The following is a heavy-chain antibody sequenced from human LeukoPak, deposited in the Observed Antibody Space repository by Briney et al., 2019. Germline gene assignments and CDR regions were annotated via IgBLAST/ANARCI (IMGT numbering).Heavy chain of an antibody. D-gene: IGHD3-9*01. CDR2: ISYDGSNK. Sequence: AGGSLRLSCAASGFTFSSYAMHWVRQAPGKGLEWVAVISYDGSNKYYADSVKGRFTISRDNSKNTLYLQMNSLRAEDTAVYYCARENFDWLFSDYWGQGTLVTVSS. CDR1: GFTFSSYA. V-gene: IGHV3-30-3*01. CDR3: ARENFDWLFSDY. J-gene: IGHJ4*02.